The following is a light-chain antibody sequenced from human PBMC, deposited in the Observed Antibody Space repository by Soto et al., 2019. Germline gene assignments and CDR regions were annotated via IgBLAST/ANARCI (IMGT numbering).Light chain of an antibody. CDR3: SSYSSSTHWG. V-gene: IGLV2-14*01. CDR2: EVT. CDR1: SSDIGAYNH. Sequence: QSALTQPASVSGSPGQSITISCTGTSSDIGAYNHVSWYQQHPGKAPKLMIYEVTDRPSGVSIRFSGSKSGSAASLTISGLQAEDEADYYCSSYSSSTHWGFGGGNKLTVL. J-gene: IGLJ3*02.